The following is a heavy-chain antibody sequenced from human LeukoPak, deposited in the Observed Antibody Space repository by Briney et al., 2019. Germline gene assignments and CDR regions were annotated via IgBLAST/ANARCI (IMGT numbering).Heavy chain of an antibody. D-gene: IGHD3-22*01. J-gene: IGHJ1*01. V-gene: IGHV3-48*03. CDR2: ISSSGSTI. CDR1: GFTFSSYE. Sequence: GGSLRLSCAASGFTFSSYEMNWVRQAPGKGLEWVSYISSSGSTIYYADSVKGRFTISRDNAKNSLYLQMNSLRAEDTAVYYCARDLGVRDYYDSSGYYTEYFQYWGQGTLVTVSS. CDR3: ARDLGVRDYYDSSGYYTEYFQY.